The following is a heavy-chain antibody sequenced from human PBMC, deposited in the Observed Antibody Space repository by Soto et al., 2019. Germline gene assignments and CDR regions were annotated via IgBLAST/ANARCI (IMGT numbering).Heavy chain of an antibody. CDR3: ARDGPNCGGDCA. J-gene: IGHJ4*02. Sequence: QVQLVESGGGVVQPGRSLRLSCAASGFTFSSYGMHWVRQAPGKGLEWVGGIIPIFGTANYAQKFQGRVTITADKSTSTAYMELSSLRSEDTAVYYCARDGPNCGGDCAWGQGTLVTVSS. CDR2: IIPIFGTA. V-gene: IGHV1-69*06. CDR1: GFTFSSYG. D-gene: IGHD2-21*02.